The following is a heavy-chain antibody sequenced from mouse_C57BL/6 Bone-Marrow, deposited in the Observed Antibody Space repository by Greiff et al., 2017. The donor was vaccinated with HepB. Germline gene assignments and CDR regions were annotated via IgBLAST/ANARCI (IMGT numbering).Heavy chain of an antibody. J-gene: IGHJ4*01. D-gene: IGHD1-1*01. CDR3: ARELYYYGSSYDYYAMDY. CDR2: ISNGGGST. CDR1: GFTFSDYY. V-gene: IGHV5-12*01. Sequence: EVHLVESGGGLVQPGGSLKLSCAASGFTFSDYYMYWVRQTPEKRLEWVAYISNGGGSTYYPDTVKGRFTISRDNAKNTLYLQMSRLKSEDTAMYYCARELYYYGSSYDYYAMDYWGQGTSVTVSS.